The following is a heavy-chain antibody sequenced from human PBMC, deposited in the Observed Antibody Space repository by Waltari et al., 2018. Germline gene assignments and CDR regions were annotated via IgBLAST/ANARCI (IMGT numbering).Heavy chain of an antibody. J-gene: IGHJ4*02. Sequence: EVQLVESGGGLVQPGRSLRLSCAASGFTFEDYPTHWVRQAPGKGLEWVAGISWNSESIGYADSVQGRFTISRDNAKNSMFLQIHSLRPEDTALYYCVKDVLSDCGGDCYSEHWGQGTLLTVSS. CDR3: VKDVLSDCGGDCYSEH. D-gene: IGHD2-21*02. CDR1: GFTFEDYP. CDR2: ISWNSESI. V-gene: IGHV3-9*01.